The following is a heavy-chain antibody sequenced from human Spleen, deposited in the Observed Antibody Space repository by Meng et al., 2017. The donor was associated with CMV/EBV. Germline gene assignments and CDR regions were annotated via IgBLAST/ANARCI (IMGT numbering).Heavy chain of an antibody. J-gene: IGHJ4*02. Sequence: GGSPRLSCAASGFTFSTYDMNWVRQAPGKGLEWVSYISGSGTTIYYADSVKGRFTISRDNAKNSLYLQMNSLRAEDTAVYYCARDGYDVERWLPGAIDYWGQGTLVTVSS. V-gene: IGHV3-48*03. CDR3: ARDGYDVERWLPGAIDY. CDR2: ISGSGTTI. CDR1: GFTFSTYD. D-gene: IGHD5-18*01.